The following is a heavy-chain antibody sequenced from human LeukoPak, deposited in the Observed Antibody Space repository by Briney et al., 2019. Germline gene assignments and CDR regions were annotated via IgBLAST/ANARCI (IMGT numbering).Heavy chain of an antibody. Sequence: GASVKVSCKASGYTFTGYYMHWVRQAPGQGLEGMGWINPNSGGTNYAQKFQGRVTMTRDTSISTAYMELSRLRSDDTAVYYCARAGLWFGESSFSYWGQGTLVTVSS. CDR3: ARAGLWFGESSFSY. CDR1: GYTFTGYY. J-gene: IGHJ4*02. V-gene: IGHV1-2*02. CDR2: INPNSGGT. D-gene: IGHD3-10*01.